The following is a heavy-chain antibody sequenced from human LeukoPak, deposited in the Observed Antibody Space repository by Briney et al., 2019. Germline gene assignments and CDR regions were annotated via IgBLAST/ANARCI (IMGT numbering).Heavy chain of an antibody. CDR1: AGSINNYY. CDR3: ARITPSGWSDY. Sequence: SETLSLTCTVSAGSINNYYWSWIRQPPGKGLEWIGYIYYSGSTNYNPSLKSRVTMSVDTSKNHFSLKLSSVTAADTAVYHCARITPSGWSDYWGQGTLVTVSS. J-gene: IGHJ4*02. D-gene: IGHD6-19*01. V-gene: IGHV4-59*01. CDR2: IYYSGST.